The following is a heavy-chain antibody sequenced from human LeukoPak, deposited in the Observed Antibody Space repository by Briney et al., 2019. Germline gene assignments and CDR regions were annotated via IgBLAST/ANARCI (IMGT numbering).Heavy chain of an antibody. D-gene: IGHD2-2*01. CDR1: GYTFTGYY. V-gene: IGHV1-2*02. J-gene: IGHJ6*02. CDR2: INPNSGGT. Sequence: GASVKVSCKASGYTFTGYYMHWVRQAPGQGLEWMGWINPNSGGTNYAQKFQGRVTMTRDTSISTAYMELSSLRSDDTAVYYCAKGKYCSSTSCYAGYYYYYGMDVWGQGTTVTVSS. CDR3: AKGKYCSSTSCYAGYYYYYGMDV.